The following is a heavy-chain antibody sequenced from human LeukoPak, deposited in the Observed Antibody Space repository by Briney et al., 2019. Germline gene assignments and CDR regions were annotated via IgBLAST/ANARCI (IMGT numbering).Heavy chain of an antibody. CDR3: ARDYHGSGSLTTFDS. Sequence: ASVKVSCKASGYTFTSFFMHWVRQAPGQGLEWMGIINPRGGSATSAQRFQGRLTVTRDTSTSTVYMELSSLTSEDTAVYYCARDYHGSGSLTTFDSWGQGTLVTVSS. D-gene: IGHD3-10*01. CDR2: INPRGGSA. V-gene: IGHV1-46*01. CDR1: GYTFTSFF. J-gene: IGHJ4*02.